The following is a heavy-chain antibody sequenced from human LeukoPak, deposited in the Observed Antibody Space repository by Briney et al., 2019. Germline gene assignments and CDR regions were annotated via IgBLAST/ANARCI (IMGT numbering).Heavy chain of an antibody. Sequence: GESLKISCKGYGYNFTSYWIGWVRQMPGKGLEWMGIIHPGHSDTRYSPSFQGQVTVSADTSLNTAYLQWGSLKASDTAIYYCARRADLTSMDVWGKGTTVIVSS. V-gene: IGHV5-51*01. D-gene: IGHD3-9*01. CDR2: IHPGHSDT. J-gene: IGHJ6*03. CDR3: ARRADLTSMDV. CDR1: GYNFTSYW.